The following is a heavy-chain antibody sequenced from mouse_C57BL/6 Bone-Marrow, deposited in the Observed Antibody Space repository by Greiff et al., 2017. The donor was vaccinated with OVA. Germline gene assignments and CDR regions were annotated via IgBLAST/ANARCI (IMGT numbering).Heavy chain of an antibody. J-gene: IGHJ3*01. V-gene: IGHV1-81*01. CDR2: IYPRSGNT. CDR3: ASDVYPIAY. Sequence: QVQLKESGAELARPGASVKLSCKASGYTFTSYGISWVKQRTGQGLEWIGEIYPRSGNTYYNEKFKGKATLTADKSSSTAYMELSSLTSEDSAVYCCASDVYPIAYWGQGTLVTVSA. D-gene: IGHD2-1*01. CDR1: GYTFTSYG.